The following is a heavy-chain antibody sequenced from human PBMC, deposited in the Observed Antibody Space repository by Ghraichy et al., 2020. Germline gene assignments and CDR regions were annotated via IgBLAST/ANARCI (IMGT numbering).Heavy chain of an antibody. V-gene: IGHV3-23*01. D-gene: IGHD2-15*01. J-gene: IGHJ5*02. CDR2: IGTGGGST. CDR3: VTNIGYCSGVTCYSNS. CDR1: GFTFSGYM. Sequence: GESLNISCAASGFTFSGYMMSWVRQAPGKGLEWVSSIGTGGGSTYYADSVKGRFTISRDNSKNTLYLQMNTLRAEDTAIYYCVTNIGYCSGVTCYSNSWGQGTLVTVSS.